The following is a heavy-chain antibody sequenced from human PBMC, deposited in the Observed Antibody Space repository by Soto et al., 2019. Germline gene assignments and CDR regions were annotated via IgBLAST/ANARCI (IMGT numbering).Heavy chain of an antibody. CDR3: ARGGGSPYHNPEFDF. V-gene: IGHV4-59*01. J-gene: IGHJ4*02. CDR2: VSSTGST. CDR1: GASITQYY. D-gene: IGHD6-13*01. Sequence: QVQLQESGPGLVKPSETLSLTCTVSGASITQYYWNWIRQSPGKGLEWIVSVSSTGSTVFNPSLTCRVTVSVDTSKNQFSLTLNSVTAADTAVYYCARGGGSPYHNPEFDFWGQGTLVTVSS.